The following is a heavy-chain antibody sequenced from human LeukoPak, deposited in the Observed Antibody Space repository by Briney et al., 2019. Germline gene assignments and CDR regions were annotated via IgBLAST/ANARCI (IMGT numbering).Heavy chain of an antibody. CDR1: GYTFTGYY. CDR2: INPNSGGT. J-gene: IGHJ4*02. CDR3: ARDHEVTYALDY. Sequence: ASVKVSCKASGYTFTGYYMHWMRQAPGQGLEWMGWINPNSGGTNYAQKFQGRVTMTRDTSISTAYMELSRLRSDDTAVYYCARDHEVTYALDYWGQGTLVTVSS. D-gene: IGHD2-21*02. V-gene: IGHV1-2*02.